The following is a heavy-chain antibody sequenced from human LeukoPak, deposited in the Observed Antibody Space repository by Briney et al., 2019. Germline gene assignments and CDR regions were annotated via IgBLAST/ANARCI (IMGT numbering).Heavy chain of an antibody. V-gene: IGHV3-21*01. CDR3: ARYIAAAGTDY. CDR1: GFTFSTYS. CDR2: ISDDSNYI. J-gene: IGHJ4*01. Sequence: GGSLRLSCAASGFTFSTYSGNWIRQAPGKGLEWVSSISDDSNYIFYADSVKGRFTISRDNAKNSLYLQMNSLRAEDTAVYYCARYIAAAGTDYWGQEPWSPSP. D-gene: IGHD6-13*01.